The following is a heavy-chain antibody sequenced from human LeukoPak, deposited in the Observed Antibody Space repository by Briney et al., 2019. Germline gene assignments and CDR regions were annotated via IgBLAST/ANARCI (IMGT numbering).Heavy chain of an antibody. V-gene: IGHV3-15*01. D-gene: IGHD6-25*01. CDR1: GFTFSNAW. CDR3: TTNAADP. CDR2: IKSKTDGETT. Sequence: GGSLRLSCATPGFTFSNAWMNWVRQAPGKGLEWVGHIKSKTDGETTDYAAPVKGRFSISRDDSKNTLYLQMNSLKTEDTAMYYCTTNAADPWGQGTLVTVSS. J-gene: IGHJ5*02.